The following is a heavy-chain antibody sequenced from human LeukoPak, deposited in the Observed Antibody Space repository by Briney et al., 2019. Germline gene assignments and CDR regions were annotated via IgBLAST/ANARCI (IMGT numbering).Heavy chain of an antibody. V-gene: IGHV3-33*01. CDR2: VWNDGTRQ. Sequence: AGGSLRLSCAASGFTFTTYGINWVRQAPGKGLEWVAVVWNDGTRQYYADSVKGRFTISRDNSKNTVYLQMNSLRADDTAVYFCARDKPVLDWGQGTLVTVSS. D-gene: IGHD2-8*02. CDR3: ARDKPVLD. CDR1: GFTFTTYG. J-gene: IGHJ4*02.